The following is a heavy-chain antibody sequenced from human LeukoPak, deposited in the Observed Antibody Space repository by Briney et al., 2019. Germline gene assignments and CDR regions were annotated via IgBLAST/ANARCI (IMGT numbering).Heavy chain of an antibody. CDR1: GDSISSSSYY. D-gene: IGHD6-25*01. Sequence: MASETLSLTCTVSGDSISSSSYYWGWIRQPPGKGLEWIGSIYYSGSTYYNPSLKSRVTISVDTSKNQFSLKLSSVTAADTAVYYCARQAAVTLMFDPWGQGTLVTVSS. V-gene: IGHV4-39*01. CDR3: ARQAAVTLMFDP. J-gene: IGHJ5*02. CDR2: IYYSGST.